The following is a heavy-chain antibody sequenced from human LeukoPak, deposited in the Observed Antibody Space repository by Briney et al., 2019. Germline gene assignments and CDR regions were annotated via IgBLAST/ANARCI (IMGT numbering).Heavy chain of an antibody. CDR2: ISYDGSNK. CDR1: GFTFSGSA. CDR3: AKGSGWFDY. V-gene: IGHV3-30*04. J-gene: IGHJ4*02. D-gene: IGHD6-19*01. Sequence: GGSLRLSWAASGFTFSGSAMHWVRQAPGKGLEWVAVISYDGSNKYYADSVKGRFTISRDNSKNTLYLQMNSLRAEDTAVYYCAKGSGWFDYWGQGTLVTVSS.